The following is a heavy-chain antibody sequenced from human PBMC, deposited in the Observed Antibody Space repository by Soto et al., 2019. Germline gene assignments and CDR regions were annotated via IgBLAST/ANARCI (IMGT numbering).Heavy chain of an antibody. CDR2: INAGNGNT. Sequence: QVQLVQSGAEVKKPGASVKVSCKASGYTFTSYAMHWVRQAPGQRLEWMGWINAGNGNTKYSQKFQGRVTITRDTSASTAYMELSGLRSEDTAVYYCARAGGITETDGYWGQGTLVTVSS. CDR1: GYTFTSYA. J-gene: IGHJ4*02. CDR3: ARAGGITETDGY. D-gene: IGHD1-20*01. V-gene: IGHV1-3*01.